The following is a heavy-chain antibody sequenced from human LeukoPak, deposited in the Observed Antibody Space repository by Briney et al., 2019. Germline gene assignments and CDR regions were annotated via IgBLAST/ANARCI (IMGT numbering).Heavy chain of an antibody. CDR2: IYYSGST. CDR3: AREGAGATSDY. V-gene: IGHV4-59*01. J-gene: IGHJ4*02. D-gene: IGHD1-26*01. Sequence: SETLSLTCTVSGGSISGFYWSWIRQPPGKGLEWIGYIYYSGSTNYNPSLKSRVSMSVDTSKNQFSLKLSSVTAADTAVDYCAREGAGATSDYWGQGTLVTVSS. CDR1: GGSISGFY.